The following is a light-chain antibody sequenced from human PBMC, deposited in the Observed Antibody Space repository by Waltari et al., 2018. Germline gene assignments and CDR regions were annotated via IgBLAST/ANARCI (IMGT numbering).Light chain of an antibody. CDR3: SSYAGGNNLL. CDR1: NSDVGGYDY. J-gene: IGLJ2*01. V-gene: IGLV2-23*02. CDR2: DVT. Sequence: QSALTQPASVSGSPGQSITISCSGTNSDVGGYDYVSWYQHHPGKAPKLIIYDVTKGPSGVSNRLSGSKSGNTASLTISGLQAEDEADYYCSSYAGGNNLLFGGGTKVTVL.